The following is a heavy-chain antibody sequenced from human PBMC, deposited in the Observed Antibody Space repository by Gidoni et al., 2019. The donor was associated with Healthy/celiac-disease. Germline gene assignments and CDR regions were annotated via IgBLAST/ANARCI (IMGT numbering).Heavy chain of an antibody. Sequence: QVQLQQWGAGLLTPSETLSLTCDVYGGSFSGYYWSWIRQPPGKGLEWIGEINHSGSTNYNPSLKSRVTISVDTSKNQCSLKLSSVTAADTAVYYCARQVAAAPRGGWFDPWGQGTLVTVSS. V-gene: IGHV4-34*01. J-gene: IGHJ5*02. CDR2: INHSGST. D-gene: IGHD6-13*01. CDR1: GGSFSGYY. CDR3: ARQVAAAPRGGWFDP.